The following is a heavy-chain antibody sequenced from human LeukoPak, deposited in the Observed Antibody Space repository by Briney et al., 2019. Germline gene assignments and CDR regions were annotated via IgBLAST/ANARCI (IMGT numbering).Heavy chain of an antibody. CDR2: IKQDGSEK. V-gene: IGHV3-7*03. J-gene: IGHJ2*01. Sequence: GGSLRLSCAASGFTFSDYYMSWIRQAPGKGLEWVANIKQDGSEKYYVDSVKGRFTISRDNAKNSLYLQMNSLRAEDTAVYYCARGGWYFDLWGRGTLVTVSS. CDR1: GFTFSDYY. CDR3: ARGGWYFDL.